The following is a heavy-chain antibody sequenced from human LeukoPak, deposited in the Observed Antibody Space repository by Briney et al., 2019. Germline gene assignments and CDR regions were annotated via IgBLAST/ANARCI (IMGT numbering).Heavy chain of an antibody. CDR2: IYYSGST. CDR3: ARGKSYSNWFVP. CDR1: GGSISSGNYY. V-gene: IGHV4-30-4*08. Sequence: SQTLSLTCTVSGGSISSGNYYWSWIRQPPGKGLEWIGYIYYSGSTYYNTSLKSRVTISVDTSKNQFSLKLSSVTAADTAVYYSARGKSYSNWFVPWGQGTLVTVSS. D-gene: IGHD3-10*01. J-gene: IGHJ5*02.